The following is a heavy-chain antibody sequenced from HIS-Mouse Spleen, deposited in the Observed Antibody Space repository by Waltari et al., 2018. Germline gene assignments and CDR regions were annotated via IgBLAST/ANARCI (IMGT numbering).Heavy chain of an antibody. CDR2: VYYSGRT. D-gene: IGHD6-13*01. J-gene: IGHJ2*01. Sequence: QLQLQESGPGLVKPSETLSLTCTVSGGSISSSSYYWGWIRQPPGKGLEWIGSVYYSGRTCYTPSLKSRVTISVDTSKNQFSLKLSSVTAADTALYYCAREIPYSSSWYDWYFDLWGRGTLVTVSS. CDR3: AREIPYSSSWYDWYFDL. V-gene: IGHV4-39*07. CDR1: GGSISSSSYY.